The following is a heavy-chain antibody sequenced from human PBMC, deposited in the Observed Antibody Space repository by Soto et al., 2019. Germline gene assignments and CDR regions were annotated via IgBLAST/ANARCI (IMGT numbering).Heavy chain of an antibody. V-gene: IGHV1-3*05. CDR3: ARDPVYGGYYFDY. CDR2: INAGNGNT. J-gene: IGHJ4*02. D-gene: IGHD4-17*01. CDR1: GYTFTSYA. Sequence: QVQLVQSGAEEKKPGASVKVSCKASGYTFTSYAMHWVRQAPGHRLEWMGWINAGNGNTKYSQKFQGRVTITRDTSASTAYMELSSLRSEDTAVYYCARDPVYGGYYFDYWGQGTLVTVSS.